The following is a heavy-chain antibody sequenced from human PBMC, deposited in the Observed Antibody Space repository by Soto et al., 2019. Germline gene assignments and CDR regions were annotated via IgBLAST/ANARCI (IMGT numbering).Heavy chain of an antibody. CDR3: AKQQGPGTPYYYAMDV. V-gene: IGHV3-23*01. D-gene: IGHD1-1*01. Sequence: EVQLLESGGGLVQPWGSLRFSCAASGFSFSSYAMSWVRQAPGKGLECVSVIRSSGDRTYYADSVKGRFTISRDNSKNTLYMQMNSLRAEDTAVYYCAKQQGPGTPYYYAMDVWGQGTTVTVSS. J-gene: IGHJ6*02. CDR1: GFSFSSYA. CDR2: IRSSGDRT.